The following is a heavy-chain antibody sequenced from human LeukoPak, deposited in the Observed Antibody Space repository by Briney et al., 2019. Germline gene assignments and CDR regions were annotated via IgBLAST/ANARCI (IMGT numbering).Heavy chain of an antibody. V-gene: IGHV1-3*01. CDR1: GYTFTSYA. J-gene: IGHJ3*02. CDR3: ARDSRSDYPAFDI. CDR2: INAGNGNT. D-gene: IGHD4-11*01. Sequence: ASVKVSCKASGYTFTSYAMHWVCQAPGQRLEWMGWINAGNGNTKYSQKFQGRVTITRDTSASTAYMELSSLRSEDTAVYYCARDSRSDYPAFDIWGQGTMVTVSS.